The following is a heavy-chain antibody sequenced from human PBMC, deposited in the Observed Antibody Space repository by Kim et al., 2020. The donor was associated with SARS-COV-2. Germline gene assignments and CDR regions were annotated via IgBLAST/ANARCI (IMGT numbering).Heavy chain of an antibody. CDR3: AREEYYYDSSGYHSRYF. CDR2: ISYDGSNK. V-gene: IGHV3-30*04. D-gene: IGHD3-22*01. J-gene: IGHJ2*01. Sequence: GGSLRLSCAASGFTFSSYAMHWVRQAPGKGLEWVAVISYDGSNKYYADSVKGRFTISRDNSKNTLYLQMNSLRAEDTAVYYCAREEYYYDSSGYHSRYF. CDR1: GFTFSSYA.